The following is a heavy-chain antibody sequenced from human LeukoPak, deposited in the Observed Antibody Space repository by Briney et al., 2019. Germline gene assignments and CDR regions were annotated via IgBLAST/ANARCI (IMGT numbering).Heavy chain of an antibody. CDR3: ARIPEETYCSSGSCYLGYFDY. J-gene: IGHJ4*02. Sequence: GGSLRLSCAASGISFSSYVMSWVRQAPGKGLEWVSAMSGSGGSTSYADSVKGRFTISRDNSKNTLFLQMNSLRAEDTAVYYCARIPEETYCSSGSCYLGYFDYWGQGTLVTVSS. CDR2: MSGSGGST. CDR1: GISFSSYV. V-gene: IGHV3-23*01. D-gene: IGHD2-15*01.